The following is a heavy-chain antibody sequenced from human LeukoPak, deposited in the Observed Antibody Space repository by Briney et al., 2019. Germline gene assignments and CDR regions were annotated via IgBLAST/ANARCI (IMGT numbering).Heavy chain of an antibody. J-gene: IGHJ4*02. V-gene: IGHV3-20*04. D-gene: IGHD1-26*01. CDR3: ARAAGGIVGAPVLSDS. CDR2: INRNGVTT. CDR1: GFALDDFG. Sequence: GGSLRLSCAASGFALDDFGMRWVRQGPGMGLVWVSSINRNGVTTWYADSVRGRFTISRDNAKNSLYLQMNSLRAEDTAIYYGARAAGGIVGAPVLSDSWGQGTLVTVSS.